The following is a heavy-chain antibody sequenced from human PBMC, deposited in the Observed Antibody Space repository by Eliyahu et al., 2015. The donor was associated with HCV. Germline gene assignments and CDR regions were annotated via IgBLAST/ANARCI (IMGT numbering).Heavy chain of an antibody. J-gene: IGHJ5*02. Sequence: QVQLVESGGGVVQPGRSLRLSCAASGFTFSXXGXXWVRQAPGKGLEGVAVIWYDGSNKYYADSVKGRFTISRDNSKNTLYLQMNSLRAEDTAVYYCARDRHPEENYGDYGGWFDPWGQGTLVTVSS. CDR3: ARDRHPEENYGDYGGWFDP. CDR1: GFTFSXXG. V-gene: IGHV3-33*01. D-gene: IGHD4-17*01. CDR2: IWYDGSNK.